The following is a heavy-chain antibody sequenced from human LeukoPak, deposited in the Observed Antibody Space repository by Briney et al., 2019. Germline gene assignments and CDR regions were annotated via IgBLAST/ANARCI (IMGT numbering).Heavy chain of an antibody. J-gene: IGHJ4*02. CDR2: IYSGGST. CDR3: ARAPVGYCTNGVCYTAPTDY. Sequence: GGSLRLSCAASGFTVSSNYMSWVRQAPGKGLEWVSVIYSGGSTYYADSVKGRFTISRDNSKNTLYLQVNSLRAEDTAVYYCARAPVGYCTNGVCYTAPTDYWGQGTLVTVSS. D-gene: IGHD2-8*01. CDR1: GFTVSSNY. V-gene: IGHV3-66*01.